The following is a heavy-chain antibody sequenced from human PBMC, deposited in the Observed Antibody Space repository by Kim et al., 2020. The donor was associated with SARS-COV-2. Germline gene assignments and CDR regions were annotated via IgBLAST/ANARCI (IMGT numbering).Heavy chain of an antibody. J-gene: IGHJ4*02. V-gene: IGHV3-49*02. CDR3: ARGYAYWEEHSDY. D-gene: IGHD2-2*01. Sequence: GLEWVGYVKRKGYGGAAEYAASVKGRVTSSRDDSKSTVYLQLNSLRTEDTAMYHCARGYAYWEEHSDYWGQGTLVTVSS. CDR2: VKRKGYGGAA.